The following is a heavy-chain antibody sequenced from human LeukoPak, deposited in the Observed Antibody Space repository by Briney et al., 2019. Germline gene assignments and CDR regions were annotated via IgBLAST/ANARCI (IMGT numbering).Heavy chain of an antibody. CDR2: IYYSGTP. J-gene: IGHJ4*02. CDR3: ARLDSSGYYVDY. D-gene: IGHD3-22*01. V-gene: IGHV4-59*08. CDR1: GGSISTYS. Sequence: SETLSLTCTVSGGSISTYSWSWIRQPPAKGLEWIGYIYYSGTPNYNSSLKSRVTISVNTSKNQFSLKLSSVTAADTAVYYCARLDSSGYYVDYWGQGTLVTVSS.